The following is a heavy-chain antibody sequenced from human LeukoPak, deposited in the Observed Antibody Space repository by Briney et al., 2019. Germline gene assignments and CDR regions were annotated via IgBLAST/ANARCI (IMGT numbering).Heavy chain of an antibody. CDR3: ARAPYYDFWSGYPNWFDP. CDR1: GASISSYY. Sequence: PSETLSLTCTVSGASISSYYWSWIRQPPGKGLEWIGYIYYSGSTNYNPSLKSRVTISVDTSKNQFSLKLSSVTAADTAVYYCARAPYYDFWSGYPNWFDPWGQGTLVTVSS. CDR2: IYYSGST. V-gene: IGHV4-59*01. J-gene: IGHJ5*02. D-gene: IGHD3-3*01.